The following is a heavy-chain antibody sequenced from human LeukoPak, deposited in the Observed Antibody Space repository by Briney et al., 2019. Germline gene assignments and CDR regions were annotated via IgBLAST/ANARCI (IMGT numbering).Heavy chain of an antibody. J-gene: IGHJ6*04. CDR1: GYTLTELS. CDR2: FDPEDGET. Sequence: GASVKASCKVSGYTLTELSMHWVRQAPGKGLEWMGGFDPEDGETIYAQKFQGRVTMTEDTSTDTAYMELSSLRSEDTAVYYCATGDSSSWFTDVWGKGTTVTVSS. D-gene: IGHD6-13*01. V-gene: IGHV1-24*01. CDR3: ATGDSSSWFTDV.